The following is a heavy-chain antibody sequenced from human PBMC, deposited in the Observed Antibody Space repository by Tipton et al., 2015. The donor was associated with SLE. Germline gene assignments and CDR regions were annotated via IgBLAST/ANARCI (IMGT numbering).Heavy chain of an antibody. D-gene: IGHD3-22*01. Sequence: TLSLTCTVSGGSISTSNCYWTWIRQPPGKGLEWIGSIYYSGPTYYNPSLKSRVTISVDTSKNQFSLKLSSVTAADTAVYYCAKSSGGTNSGYLYFFDYWGKGTLVTVSS. CDR1: GGSISTSNCY. V-gene: IGHV4-39*07. CDR3: AKSSGGTNSGYLYFFDY. CDR2: IYYSGPT. J-gene: IGHJ4*02.